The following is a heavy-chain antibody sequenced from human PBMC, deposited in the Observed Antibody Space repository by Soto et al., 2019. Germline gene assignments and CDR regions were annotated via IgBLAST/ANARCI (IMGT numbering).Heavy chain of an antibody. Sequence: LVESGGGVVQQGGSFRLSCAASGFRFRVYFMTWVRQAPGRGVEWVARIREDGSEAHYVDSVKSRFTISSDNGKKSLYLQMDSLRGDDTAVYYCARVHRSGSFDLWGHGTLVTVSS. CDR3: ARVHRSGSFDL. D-gene: IGHD3-10*01. V-gene: IGHV3-7*03. CDR2: IREDGSEA. J-gene: IGHJ4*01. CDR1: GFRFRVYF.